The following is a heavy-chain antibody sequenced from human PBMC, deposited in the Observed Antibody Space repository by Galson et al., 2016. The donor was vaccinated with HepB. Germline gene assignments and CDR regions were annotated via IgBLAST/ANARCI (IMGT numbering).Heavy chain of an antibody. V-gene: IGHV4-59*08. CDR3: ARHVGGTGGRFDP. J-gene: IGHJ5*02. D-gene: IGHD7-27*01. CDR2: LYYSGST. CDR1: FGSIYTYY. Sequence: SETLSLTCTVPFGSIYTYYWSWIRQPPGKGLEWIGYLYYSGSTNYNPSPKSRVTISVDMSKNQFSLRLTSVTAADTAVYYCARHVGGTGGRFDPWGPGTLVTVSS.